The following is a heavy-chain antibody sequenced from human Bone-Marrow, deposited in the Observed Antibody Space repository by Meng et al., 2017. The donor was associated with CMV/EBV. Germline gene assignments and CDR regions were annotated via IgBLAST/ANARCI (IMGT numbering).Heavy chain of an antibody. CDR1: GFTFSSYA. CDR3: AKDRQWELGVMDV. CDR2: ISGSGGST. J-gene: IGHJ6*03. V-gene: IGHV3-23*01. D-gene: IGHD1-26*01. Sequence: GGSLRLSCTASGFTFSSYAMSWVRQAPGKGLEWVSAISGSGGSTYYADSVKGRFTISRDNSKNTLYLQMNSLRAEDTAVYYCAKDRQWELGVMDVWGKGTTVTVSS.